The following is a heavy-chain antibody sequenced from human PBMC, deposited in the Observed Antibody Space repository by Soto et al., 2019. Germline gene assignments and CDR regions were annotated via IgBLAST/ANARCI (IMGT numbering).Heavy chain of an antibody. Sequence: PGGSLRLSCSASGFTFGNHTMHWVRQPPGKGLEYVAAIRDNGGSTFYADSVKGRFTISRDNSKNTLYLQMNSLRAEDTAVYYCAREGGPAAASSGYYYGMDVWGQGTTVTVSS. CDR2: IRDNGGST. CDR3: AREGGPAAASSGYYYGMDV. CDR1: GFTFGNHT. J-gene: IGHJ6*02. V-gene: IGHV3-64*04. D-gene: IGHD6-13*01.